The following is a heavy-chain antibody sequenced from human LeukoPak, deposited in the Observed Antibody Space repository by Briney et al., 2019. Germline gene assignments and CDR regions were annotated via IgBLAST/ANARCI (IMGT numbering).Heavy chain of an antibody. CDR2: IYYSGST. V-gene: IGHV4-59*08. Sequence: SETLSLTCTVSGGSISSYYWSWIRQPPGKGLEWIGYIYYSGSTNYNPSLKSRVTISVDTSKNQFSLKLSSVTAADTAVYYCARHPRDRLFDPWGQGTLVTVSS. CDR1: GGSISSYY. J-gene: IGHJ5*02. CDR3: ARHPRDRLFDP.